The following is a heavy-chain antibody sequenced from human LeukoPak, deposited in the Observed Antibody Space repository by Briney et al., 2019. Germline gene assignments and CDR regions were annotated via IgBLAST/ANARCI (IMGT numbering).Heavy chain of an antibody. CDR1: GYTFTSYD. V-gene: IGHV1-8*01. CDR2: MSPNSGNT. J-gene: IGHJ4*02. D-gene: IGHD6-13*01. CDR3: ARAGARQIAAVGY. Sequence: GASVKVSCKASGYTFTSYDINWVRQATGQGLEWMGWMSPNSGNTGYAQKFQGRVTMTRNTSISTAYMELSSLRSEDTAVYYCARAGARQIAAVGYWGQGTLVTVSS.